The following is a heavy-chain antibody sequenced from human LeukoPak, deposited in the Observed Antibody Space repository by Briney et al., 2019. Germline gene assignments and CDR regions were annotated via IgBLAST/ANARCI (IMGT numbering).Heavy chain of an antibody. CDR1: GFIFSSYA. V-gene: IGHV3-23*01. Sequence: GGSLRLSCAASGFIFSSYAMSWVRQAPGKGLEWVSAISGSGGSTYYADSVKGRFTISRDNSKNTLYLQMNSLRAEDTAVYYCAKVETAAAATLRGFDYWGQGTLVTVSS. J-gene: IGHJ4*02. D-gene: IGHD6-13*01. CDR3: AKVETAAAATLRGFDY. CDR2: ISGSGGST.